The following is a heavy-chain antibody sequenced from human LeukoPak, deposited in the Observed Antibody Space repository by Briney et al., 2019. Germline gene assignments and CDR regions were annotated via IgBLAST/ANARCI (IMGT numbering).Heavy chain of an antibody. D-gene: IGHD6-6*01. CDR3: ARVRDYSNSPFNWFDA. CDR2: INPNNPAT. CDR1: GYTFNHNY. V-gene: IGHV1-2*07. J-gene: IGHJ5*02. Sequence: ASVKVSCKASGYTFNHNYLHWVRQAPGQGLEWMGWINPNNPATHSSHKFQGRVTMTSDSSISTVYSEVNRLKPDDTAVYFCARVRDYSNSPFNWFDAWGQGTLVIVSS.